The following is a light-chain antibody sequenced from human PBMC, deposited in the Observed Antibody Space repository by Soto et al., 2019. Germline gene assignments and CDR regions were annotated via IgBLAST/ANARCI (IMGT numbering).Light chain of an antibody. CDR3: QQTYNIFPFT. J-gene: IGKJ4*01. CDR2: GAS. Sequence: IQLTQSPSSLSASVGDRVTITCRASQGINTNLNWYQQKPGKAPNLLVYGASHLQTGVTSRFSGSGYGTDFTLTITSLKADDYATYFCQQTYNIFPFTFGGWTKGDIK. V-gene: IGKV1-39*01. CDR1: QGINTN.